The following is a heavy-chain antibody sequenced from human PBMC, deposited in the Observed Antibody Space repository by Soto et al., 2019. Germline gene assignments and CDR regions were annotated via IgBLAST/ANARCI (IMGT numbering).Heavy chain of an antibody. CDR2: ISGSGGST. D-gene: IGHD1-26*01. CDR1: GFTFSSYA. CDR3: AKNKGGSYIVGANDY. V-gene: IGHV3-23*01. Sequence: EVQLLESGGGLVQPGGSLRLSCAASGFTFSSYAMSWVRQAPGKGLEWVSAISGSGGSTYYADSVKGRFTISRDNSKNTMYLQMNSLRAEDTAVYYCAKNKGGSYIVGANDYWGQGTLVTVSS. J-gene: IGHJ4*02.